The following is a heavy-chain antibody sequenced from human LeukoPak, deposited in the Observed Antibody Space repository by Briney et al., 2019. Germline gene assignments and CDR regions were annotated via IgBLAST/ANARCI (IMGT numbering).Heavy chain of an antibody. CDR1: GYTFTSYG. CDR3: ARDWLGSSWYDAFDI. D-gene: IGHD6-13*01. Sequence: ASVKVSCKASGYTFTSYGISWVRQAPGQGLEWMGWISAYNGNTNYAQKLQGRVTMTTDTSTSTACMELRSLRSDDTAVYYCARDWLGSSWYDAFDIWGQGTMVTVSS. CDR2: ISAYNGNT. J-gene: IGHJ3*02. V-gene: IGHV1-18*01.